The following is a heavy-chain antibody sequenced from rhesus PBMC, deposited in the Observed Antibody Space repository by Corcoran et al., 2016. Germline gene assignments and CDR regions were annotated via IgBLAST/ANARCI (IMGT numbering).Heavy chain of an antibody. V-gene: IGHV1-111*02. CDR1: GYTFTDYY. CDR2: VDPEDGEA. J-gene: IGHJ4*01. D-gene: IGHD7-45*01. CDR3: ATSLTGDRYFDY. Sequence: EVQLVQSGAEVKKPGASVKISCKASGYTFTDYYLHWVRQAPGKGLEWMGRVDPEDGEAIPAPKFQYRVPITAETSTDTAYMELSSLISEDTAVYYCATSLTGDRYFDYWGQGVLVTVSS.